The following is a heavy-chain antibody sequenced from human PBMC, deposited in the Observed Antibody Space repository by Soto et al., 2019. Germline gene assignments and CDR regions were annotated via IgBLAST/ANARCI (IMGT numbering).Heavy chain of an antibody. V-gene: IGHV3-23*01. CDR2: ISGSGGST. CDR1: GFTFSSYA. J-gene: IGHJ6*04. CDR3: AKLTALDIVVVPAAGMDV. D-gene: IGHD2-2*03. Sequence: GSLRLSCAASGFTFSSYAMSWVRQAPGKGLEWVSAISGSGGSTYYADSVKGRFTISRDNSKNTLYLQMNSLRAEDTAVYYCAKLTALDIVVVPAAGMDVWGKGTTVTVSS.